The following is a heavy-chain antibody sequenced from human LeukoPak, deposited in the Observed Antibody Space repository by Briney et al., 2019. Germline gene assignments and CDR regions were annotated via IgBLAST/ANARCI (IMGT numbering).Heavy chain of an antibody. D-gene: IGHD3-10*01. V-gene: IGHV3-48*02. CDR3: ARDLHYAFDI. CDR2: IYSSDTT. J-gene: IGHJ3*02. Sequence: GSLRLSCAASGFTFSGYAMNWVHQAPGKGLEWVSHIYSSDTTYADSVKGRFTISRDNAKNSLYLQMNSLRDEDTAVYYCARDLHYAFDIWGQGTMVTASS. CDR1: GFTFSGYA.